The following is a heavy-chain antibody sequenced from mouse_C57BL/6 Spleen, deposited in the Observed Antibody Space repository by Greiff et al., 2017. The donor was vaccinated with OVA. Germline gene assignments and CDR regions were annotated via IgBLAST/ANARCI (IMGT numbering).Heavy chain of an antibody. D-gene: IGHD2-4*01. Sequence: QVQLQQPGAELVMPGASVKLSCKASGYTFTSYWMHWVKQRPGQGLEWIGEIDPSDSYTNYNQKFKGKSTLTVDKSSSTAYMQLSSLTSEDSAVYYCARLLDSYFDYWGQGTTLTVSS. J-gene: IGHJ2*01. V-gene: IGHV1-69*01. CDR2: IDPSDSYT. CDR3: ARLLDSYFDY. CDR1: GYTFTSYW.